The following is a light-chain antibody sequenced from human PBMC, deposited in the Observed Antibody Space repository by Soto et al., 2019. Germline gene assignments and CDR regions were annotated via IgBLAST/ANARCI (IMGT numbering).Light chain of an antibody. Sequence: EMVLTQSPATRSWSPLERSSLSCRASQSVSSSSLAWYQQNPGQAPRLLIYEASSRATGIPDRFSGSGSGTDFTLTISRLEPEDFAVYYCQQYRTFGQGTKVDIK. CDR3: QQYRT. V-gene: IGKV3D-20*02. CDR2: EAS. J-gene: IGKJ1*01. CDR1: QSVSSSS.